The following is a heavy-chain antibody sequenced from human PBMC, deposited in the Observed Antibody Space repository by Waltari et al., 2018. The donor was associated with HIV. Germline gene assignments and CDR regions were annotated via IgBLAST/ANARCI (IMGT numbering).Heavy chain of an antibody. Sequence: EVQLVESGGGLVQPGGSLRISCAVSGFTFRNYWMTWVRQAPGKGLGCVAKIKEDGSEKYYVDSVKGRFTISRDNAKKSLYLQMNSLRVEDTAVYYCARDPEGYTLGGGDVDYWGQGTLVTVSS. CDR2: IKEDGSEK. D-gene: IGHD5-12*01. V-gene: IGHV3-7*01. J-gene: IGHJ4*02. CDR1: GFTFRNYW. CDR3: ARDPEGYTLGGGDVDY.